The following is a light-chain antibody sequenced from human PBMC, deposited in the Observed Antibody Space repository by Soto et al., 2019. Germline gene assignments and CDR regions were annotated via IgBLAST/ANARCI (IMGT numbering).Light chain of an antibody. Sequence: QAVLTQPASVSGSPGQSITISCTGTSSDVGSYKLVSWYQQHPGKAPKLMIYEGSKRPSGVSNRFSGSKSGNTASLTISGLQAEDEADYYCCSYAGSSTLVFGGGTKLTVL. CDR2: EGS. CDR3: CSYAGSSTLV. J-gene: IGLJ2*01. CDR1: SSDVGSYKL. V-gene: IGLV2-23*01.